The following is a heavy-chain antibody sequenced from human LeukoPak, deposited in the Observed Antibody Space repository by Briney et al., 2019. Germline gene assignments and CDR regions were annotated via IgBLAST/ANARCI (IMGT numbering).Heavy chain of an antibody. J-gene: IGHJ1*01. V-gene: IGHV3-23*01. CDR2: ISGSGGST. CDR1: GFTFSSYA. Sequence: PGGSLRLSCAASGFTFSSYAMSWVRQAPGKGLEWVSAISGSGGSTYYADSVKGRFTISRDNSKNTLYLQMNSLRAEDTAVYYCASVSGSYLDFQHWGQGTLVTVSS. CDR3: ASVSGSYLDFQH. D-gene: IGHD3-10*01.